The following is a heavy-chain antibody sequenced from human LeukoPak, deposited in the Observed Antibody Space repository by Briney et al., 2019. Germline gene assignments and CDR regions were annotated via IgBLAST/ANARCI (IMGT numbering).Heavy chain of an antibody. CDR1: GGSISPHS. V-gene: IGHV4-59*11. Sequence: SETLSLTCTVSGGSISPHSWSWIRQPPGKGLEWIGYIFYIGHTNYNPSLKSRVTISLDTSKNQFSLKLSSVTAADTAVYYCAGLYRYGSIIYFDHWGQGTLVTVSS. J-gene: IGHJ4*02. D-gene: IGHD5-18*01. CDR3: AGLYRYGSIIYFDH. CDR2: IFYIGHT.